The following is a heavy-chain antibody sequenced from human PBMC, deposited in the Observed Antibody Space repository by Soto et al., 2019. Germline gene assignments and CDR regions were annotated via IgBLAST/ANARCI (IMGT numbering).Heavy chain of an antibody. Sequence: QVQLVQSGAEVKKPGSSVKVSCKASGGTFSNYAITWVRQAPGQGLEWMGGIIPIFGTANYAQKFQARVTITADEFTSTAYMELSSLRSEDTAVYYCARHRGPSSGYYPYWFDPWGQGTLVTVSS. D-gene: IGHD3-22*01. CDR1: GGTFSNYA. V-gene: IGHV1-69*12. CDR3: ARHRGPSSGYYPYWFDP. J-gene: IGHJ5*02. CDR2: IIPIFGTA.